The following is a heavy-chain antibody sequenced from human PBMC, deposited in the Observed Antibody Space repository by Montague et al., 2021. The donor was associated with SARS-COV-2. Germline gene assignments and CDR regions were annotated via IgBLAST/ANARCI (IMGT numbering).Heavy chain of an antibody. CDR2: ISYDGSNK. CDR1: GFTFSSYA. CDR3: VRTFYDSSGYYYVWYFDL. Sequence: SLRLSCAASGFTFSSYAMHWVRQAPGKGLEWVAVISYDGSNKYYADSVKGRFTISRDNAKNTLYLQMNSLRAEDTAVYYCVRTFYDSSGYYYVWYFDLWGRGTLVTVSS. V-gene: IGHV3-30-3*01. D-gene: IGHD3-22*01. J-gene: IGHJ2*01.